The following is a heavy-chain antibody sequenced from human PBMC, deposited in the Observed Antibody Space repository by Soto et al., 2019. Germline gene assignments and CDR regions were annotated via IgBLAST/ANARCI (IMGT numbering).Heavy chain of an antibody. CDR3: AGGEHASTWFYFDY. V-gene: IGHV1-69*01. Sequence: QVQLVQSGAEVKKPGSSVKVSCKASGGTFSSYAISWVRQAPGQGLEWMGDIIPIFSTTRHAQKFQGRVMITADESTTTAYMELNSLTSDDTAVYYCAGGEHASTWFYFDYWGQGTLVTVSS. CDR1: GGTFSSYA. D-gene: IGHD6-13*01. CDR2: IIPIFSTT. J-gene: IGHJ4*02.